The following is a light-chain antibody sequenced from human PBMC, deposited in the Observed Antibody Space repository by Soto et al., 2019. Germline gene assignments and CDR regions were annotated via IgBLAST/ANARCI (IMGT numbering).Light chain of an antibody. CDR3: QQYGGSVRYT. CDR2: GAS. CDR1: QSVSSSY. V-gene: IGKV3-20*01. J-gene: IGKJ2*01. Sequence: EIVLTQSPGTLSLSPGERATLSCRASQSVSSSYLAWYQQRPGQAPRVLIYGASSRATGIPDRFSGSGSGTDFTLTISRLEPEDFAVYYCQQYGGSVRYTFGQGTKLEIK.